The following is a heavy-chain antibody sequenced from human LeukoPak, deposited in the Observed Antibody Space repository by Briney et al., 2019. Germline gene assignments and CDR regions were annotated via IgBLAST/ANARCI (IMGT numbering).Heavy chain of an antibody. CDR1: GGSISSGGYY. D-gene: IGHD3-3*01. CDR2: IYYSGST. Sequence: SQTLSLTCTVSGGSISSGGYYWSWIRQHPGKGLEWIGYIYYSGSTYYNPSLKSRVTISVDTSKNQFSLKLSSVTAADTAVYYCARVITIFGVVITNWFDPLGPGNPGHRLL. J-gene: IGHJ5*02. CDR3: ARVITIFGVVITNWFDP. V-gene: IGHV4-31*03.